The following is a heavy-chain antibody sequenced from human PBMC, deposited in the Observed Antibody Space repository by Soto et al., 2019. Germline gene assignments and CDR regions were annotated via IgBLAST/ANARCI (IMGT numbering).Heavy chain of an antibody. CDR3: ARGMTTVTTFDY. CDR2: IYYSGST. D-gene: IGHD4-17*01. CDR1: GGSISSGDYY. Sequence: SETLSLTCSVSGGSISSGDYYWNWIRQPPGKGLEWIGHIYYSGSTYYNSSLKSRVTISLDTSKNQFSLKLSSATAADTAVYYCARGMTTVTTFDYWGQGTLVTVSS. J-gene: IGHJ4*02. V-gene: IGHV4-30-4*01.